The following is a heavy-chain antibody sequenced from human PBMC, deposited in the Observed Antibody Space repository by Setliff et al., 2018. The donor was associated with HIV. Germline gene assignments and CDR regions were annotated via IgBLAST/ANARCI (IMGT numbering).Heavy chain of an antibody. CDR1: GYTFTGYY. CDR3: ATKVYCTNGVCLDAFDI. CDR2: IIPNSGAT. Sequence: GASVKVSCKASGYTFTGYYMHWVRQAPGQGLEWMGRIIPNSGATNYAQKFQGRVTMTRDTSISTAYMELSRLRSDDTAVYYCATKVYCTNGVCLDAFDICGHGTRITVSS. V-gene: IGHV1-2*06. D-gene: IGHD2-8*01. J-gene: IGHJ3*02.